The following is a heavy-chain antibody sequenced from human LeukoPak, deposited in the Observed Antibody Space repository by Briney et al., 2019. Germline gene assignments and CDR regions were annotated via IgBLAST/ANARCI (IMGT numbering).Heavy chain of an antibody. J-gene: IGHJ4*02. CDR1: GYTFTSYA. CDR2: INAGNGNT. CDR3: ARGSPRITMVRGVTGLDY. Sequence: ASVKVSCKASGYTFTSYAMHWVRQAPGQRLEWMGWINAGNGNTKYSQKFQGRVTITRDTSASTAYMELSSLRSEDTAVYYCARGSPRITMVRGVTGLDYWGREPWSPSPQ. V-gene: IGHV1-3*01. D-gene: IGHD3-10*01.